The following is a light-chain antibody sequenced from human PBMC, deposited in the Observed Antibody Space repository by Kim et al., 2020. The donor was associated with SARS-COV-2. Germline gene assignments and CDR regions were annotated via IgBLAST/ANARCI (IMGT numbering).Light chain of an antibody. Sequence: EIVLTQSPATLPLSPGERATLSCRASQSISSYLAWFQQKPGQAPRLPIYDASNRATGIPARFSGSGSGTDFTLTISSLEPEDFAIYYCQQRTNWPPTFGQGTKVDIK. CDR3: QQRTNWPPT. CDR1: QSISSY. J-gene: IGKJ1*01. CDR2: DAS. V-gene: IGKV3-11*01.